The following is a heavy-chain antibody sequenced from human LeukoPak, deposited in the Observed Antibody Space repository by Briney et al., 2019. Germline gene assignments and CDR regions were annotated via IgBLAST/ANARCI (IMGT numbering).Heavy chain of an antibody. Sequence: GGSLRLSCAASGFTFSNYWMHWVRQPPGKGLEWVSAVSGSGGSTYYADSVKGRFTISRDNSKNTLYLQMNSLRAEDTAVYYCAKAGTYYDFWSGRAPGWFDPWGQGTLVTVSS. J-gene: IGHJ5*02. D-gene: IGHD3-3*01. CDR1: GFTFSNYW. V-gene: IGHV3-23*01. CDR2: VSGSGGST. CDR3: AKAGTYYDFWSGRAPGWFDP.